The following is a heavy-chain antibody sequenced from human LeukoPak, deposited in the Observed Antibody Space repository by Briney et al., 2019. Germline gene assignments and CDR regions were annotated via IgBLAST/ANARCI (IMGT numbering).Heavy chain of an antibody. D-gene: IGHD3-16*02. V-gene: IGHV3-53*01. CDR3: ARVLYYYYVWGSYRQEGDAFDI. CDR2: NYSGGST. CDR1: GFTVSSNY. J-gene: IGHJ3*02. Sequence: GGSLRLSCAASGFTVSSNYMSWVRQAPGKGLEWVSVNYSGGSTYYADSVKGRFTISRDNSKNTLYLQMNSLRAEDTAVYYCARVLYYYYVWGSYRQEGDAFDIWGQGTMVTVSS.